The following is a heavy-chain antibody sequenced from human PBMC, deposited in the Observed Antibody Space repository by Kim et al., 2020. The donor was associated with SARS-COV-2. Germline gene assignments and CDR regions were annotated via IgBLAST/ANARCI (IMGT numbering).Heavy chain of an antibody. CDR2: INHSGST. J-gene: IGHJ4*02. V-gene: IGHV4-34*01. D-gene: IGHD6-6*01. CDR3: ALRIAARPFDY. Sequence: SETLSLTCAVYGGSFSGYYWSWIRQPPGKGLEWIGEINHSGSTNYNPSLKSRVTISVDTSKNQFSLKLSSVTAADTAVYYCALRIAARPFDYWGQGTLVTVSS. CDR1: GGSFSGYY.